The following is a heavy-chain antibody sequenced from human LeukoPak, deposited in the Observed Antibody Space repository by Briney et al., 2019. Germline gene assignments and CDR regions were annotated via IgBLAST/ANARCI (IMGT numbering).Heavy chain of an antibody. D-gene: IGHD1-26*01. J-gene: IGHJ4*02. CDR1: GFTFSSYA. Sequence: GGSLRLSCAASGFTFSSYAMNWVRQAPGKGLEWVSGITGTGDSTYYADSVKGRFTISRDNSKKTLCLQMNSLRAEDTAVYHCANSGSSSGTGSAGYWGQGTLVTVPS. V-gene: IGHV3-23*01. CDR2: ITGTGDST. CDR3: ANSGSSSGTGSAGY.